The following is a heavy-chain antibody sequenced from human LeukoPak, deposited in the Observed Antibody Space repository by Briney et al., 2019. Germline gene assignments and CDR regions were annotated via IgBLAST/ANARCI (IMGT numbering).Heavy chain of an antibody. CDR2: IIAILGIA. CDR1: GGTFSSYA. Sequence: SVTVSCKASGGTFSSYAISWVRQAPGQGLEWMGRIIAILGIANYAQKFQGRVTITADKSTSTAYMELSSLRSEDTAVYYCARDPGRLITTTIIVNNWFDPWGQGTLVTVSS. CDR3: ARDPGRLITTTIIVNNWFDP. J-gene: IGHJ5*02. V-gene: IGHV1-69*04. D-gene: IGHD3-22*01.